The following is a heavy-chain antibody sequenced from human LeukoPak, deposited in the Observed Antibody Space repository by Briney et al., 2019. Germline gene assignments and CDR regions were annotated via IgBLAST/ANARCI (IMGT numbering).Heavy chain of an antibody. D-gene: IGHD2-21*01. CDR1: GFTFTGYY. V-gene: IGHV1-2*02. CDR2: INPNSGGT. J-gene: IGHJ4*02. CDR3: ARGLAYCGGDCYPDY. Sequence: GASVKVSCKASGFTFTGYYMHWVRQAPGQGLEWMGWINPNSGGTNYAQKFQGRVTMTRDTSISTAYMELSRLRSDDTAVYYCARGLAYCGGDCYPDYWGQGTLVTVSS.